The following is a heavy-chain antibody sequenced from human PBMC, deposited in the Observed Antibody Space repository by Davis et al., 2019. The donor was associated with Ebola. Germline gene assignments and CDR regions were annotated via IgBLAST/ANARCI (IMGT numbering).Heavy chain of an antibody. CDR3: ARFPVTTVDY. D-gene: IGHD4-17*01. CDR2: IIPIFGTA. J-gene: IGHJ4*02. CDR1: GGTFSSYA. Sequence: AASVKVSCKASGGTFSSYAISWVRQAPGQGLEWMGGIIPIFGTANYAQKFQGRVTITADKSTSTAYMELRSLRSDDTAVYYCARFPVTTVDYWGQGTLVTVSS. V-gene: IGHV1-69*06.